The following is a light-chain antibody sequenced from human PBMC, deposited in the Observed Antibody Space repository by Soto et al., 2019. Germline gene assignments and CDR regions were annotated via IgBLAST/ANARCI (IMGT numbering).Light chain of an antibody. CDR1: QSVSSN. CDR2: DAS. Sequence: EIVMTQSPATLSASPGERATLSCRASQSVSSNLAWYQQKPGQAPRLLIYDASSRAIGIPARFSGSGSGTEFTLTISSLQSEDFAVYHCQHYINWPRTFGQGTKVEI. J-gene: IGKJ1*01. V-gene: IGKV3-15*01. CDR3: QHYINWPRT.